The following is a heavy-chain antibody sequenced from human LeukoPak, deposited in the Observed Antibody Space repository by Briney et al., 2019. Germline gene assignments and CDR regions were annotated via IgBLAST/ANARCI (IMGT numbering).Heavy chain of an antibody. Sequence: PSETLSLTCTVSGGPINSYYWSWIPQPPGKGLEWIGYISYSGSTNSNPSLRSRVTISVDTSKNQFSLKLSSVTAADTAVYYCARPYSSGWYDAFDIWRQGTMVTVSS. V-gene: IGHV4-59*01. CDR3: ARPYSSGWYDAFDI. D-gene: IGHD6-13*01. J-gene: IGHJ3*02. CDR2: ISYSGST. CDR1: GGPINSYY.